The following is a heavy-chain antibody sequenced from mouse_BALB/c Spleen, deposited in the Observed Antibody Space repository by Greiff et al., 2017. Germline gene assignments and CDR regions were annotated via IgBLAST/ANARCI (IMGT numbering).Heavy chain of an antibody. CDR3: ARGEGWLLYCDY. CDR2: INPGSGGT. D-gene: IGHD2-3*01. J-gene: IGHJ2*01. Sequence: VQLQQSGAELVRPGTSVKVSCKASGYAFTNYLIEWVKQRPGQGLEWIGVINPGSGGTNYNEKFKGKATLTADKSSSTAYMQLSSLTSDDSAVYFCARGEGWLLYCDYWGQGTTLTVSS. V-gene: IGHV1-54*01. CDR1: GYAFTNYL.